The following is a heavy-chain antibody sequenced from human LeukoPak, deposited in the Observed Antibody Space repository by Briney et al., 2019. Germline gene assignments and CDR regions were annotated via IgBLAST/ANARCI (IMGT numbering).Heavy chain of an antibody. D-gene: IGHD7-27*01. V-gene: IGHV3-23*01. CDR3: ARELVSLGTGYFDL. CDR2: ITGSSTWT. J-gene: IGHJ2*01. Sequence: GGSLRLSCEASGFTFGTYGMTWVRQSPGKGLEWVSGITGSSTWTYYVDSVRGRFTISRDNARNTLHLQMNNLTADDTAIYYCARELVSLGTGYFDLWGRGTLVTVSS. CDR1: GFTFGTYG.